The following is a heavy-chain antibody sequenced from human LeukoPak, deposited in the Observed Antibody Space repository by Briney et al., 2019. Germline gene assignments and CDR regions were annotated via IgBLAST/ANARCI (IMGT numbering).Heavy chain of an antibody. CDR2: INPDGSST. J-gene: IGHJ4*02. CDR3: ARAPRNSSTMLDY. D-gene: IGHD6-13*01. V-gene: IGHV1-46*01. Sequence: ASVKVSCKASGYTFTSYWIQWVRQAPGQGLEWMGLINPDGSSTAYAHRFQGRVTMTRDTSTSTVYMDLSSLRSEDTAVYYCARAPRNSSTMLDYWGQGTLVTVSS. CDR1: GYTFTSYW.